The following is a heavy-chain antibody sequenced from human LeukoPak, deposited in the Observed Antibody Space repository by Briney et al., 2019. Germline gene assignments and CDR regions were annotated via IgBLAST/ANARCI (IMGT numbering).Heavy chain of an antibody. D-gene: IGHD6-13*01. J-gene: IGHJ4*02. CDR1: GFTFTSSA. CDR3: ATEQYGEIAAAGKTSGYFDY. V-gene: IGHV1-58*02. CDR2: IVVGSGNT. Sequence: SVKVSCKASGFTFTSSAMQWVRQARGQRLEWIGWIVVGSGNTNYAQKFQERVTITRDMSTSTAYMELSSLRSEDTAVYYCATEQYGEIAAAGKTSGYFDYWGQGTLVTVSS.